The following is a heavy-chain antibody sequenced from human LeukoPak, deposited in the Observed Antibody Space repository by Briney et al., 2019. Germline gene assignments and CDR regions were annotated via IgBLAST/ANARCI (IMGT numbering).Heavy chain of an antibody. CDR3: ARQAGYSSGWYHFDY. V-gene: IGHV4-59*08. CDR2: IYYSGST. CDR1: GGSISSYY. D-gene: IGHD6-19*01. Sequence: SETLSLTCTVSGGSISSYYWSWIRQPPGKGLEWIGYIYYSGSTNYNPSLKSRVTISVDTSKNQFSLKLSSVTAADTAVYYCARQAGYSSGWYHFDYWGQGTLVTVSS. J-gene: IGHJ4*02.